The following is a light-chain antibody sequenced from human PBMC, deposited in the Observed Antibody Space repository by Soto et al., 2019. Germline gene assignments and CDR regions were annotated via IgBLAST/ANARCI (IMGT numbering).Light chain of an antibody. CDR1: ISNIGKDT. CDR3: STWDDSLNGWV. CDR2: NDD. V-gene: IGLV1-44*01. J-gene: IGLJ3*02. Sequence: QSVLTQPPSVSGTPGLRVNISCSGGISNIGKDTVNWYQQLPGTAPKLRMFNDDKRPSGVPARFSGSRSGTSASLAISGLQSDDDAVYFCSTWDDSLNGWVFGGGTKLTVL.